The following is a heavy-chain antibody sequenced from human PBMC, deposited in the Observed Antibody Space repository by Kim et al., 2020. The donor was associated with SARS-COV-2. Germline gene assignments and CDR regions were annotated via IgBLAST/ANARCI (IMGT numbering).Heavy chain of an antibody. CDR3: TKDAVMRNGVYDPFDV. J-gene: IGHJ3*01. V-gene: IGHV3-23*01. D-gene: IGHD2-8*01. Sequence: GGSLRLSCVASRFTFSDFAMSWVRQAPGKGPEWVSSVGGTGDTEYADSVKGRFTISRDNSKNTMFLQMNSLRVDDTALYYCTKDAVMRNGVYDPFDVRGQGTMVTVSS. CDR2: VGGTGDT. CDR1: RFTFSDFA.